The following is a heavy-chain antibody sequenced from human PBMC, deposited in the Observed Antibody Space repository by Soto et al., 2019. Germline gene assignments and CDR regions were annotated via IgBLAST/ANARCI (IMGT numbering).Heavy chain of an antibody. V-gene: IGHV1-69*06. Sequence: SVNVYCKASACTRSRYALSLYRQAPGQGLEWMGGIIPIFGTANYAQKFQGRFTITADKSTSTAYMELRSLRSEDTAVYYCATQYCSGGSCYAKYDYWGQGTLVTVSS. CDR3: ATQYCSGGSCYAKYDY. D-gene: IGHD2-15*01. J-gene: IGHJ4*02. CDR1: ACTRSRYA. CDR2: IIPIFGTA.